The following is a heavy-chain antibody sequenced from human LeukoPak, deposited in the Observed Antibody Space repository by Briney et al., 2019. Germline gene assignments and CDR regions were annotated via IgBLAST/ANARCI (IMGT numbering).Heavy chain of an antibody. D-gene: IGHD3-22*01. CDR3: ARQYFDRTGYYYFDY. CDR1: GDAITGSSYY. CDR2: VYYSGNT. Sequence: SETLSLTCTVSGDAITGSSYYWGWIRQSPGKGLEWIGSVYYSGNTYSNPSLESRVTMSADTSKNQFSLKLNSVSVADTAVYYCARQYFDRTGYYYFDYWGQGTLVIVSS. J-gene: IGHJ4*02. V-gene: IGHV4-39*01.